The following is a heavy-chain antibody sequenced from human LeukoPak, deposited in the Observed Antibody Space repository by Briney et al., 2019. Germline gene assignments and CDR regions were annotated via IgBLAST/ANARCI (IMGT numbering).Heavy chain of an antibody. V-gene: IGHV4-59*01. CDR3: ASSMLWSPFDY. D-gene: IGHD5-18*01. CDR2: ISYSGST. Sequence: SSETLSLTCTVSGDSINNYYWSWIRQPPGKGLEWIGYISYSGSTNYNPSLKSRVTMSLDTSQSQFSLKLTSVTTADTAVYYCASSMLWSPFDYWGQGTLVTVSS. CDR1: GDSINNYY. J-gene: IGHJ4*02.